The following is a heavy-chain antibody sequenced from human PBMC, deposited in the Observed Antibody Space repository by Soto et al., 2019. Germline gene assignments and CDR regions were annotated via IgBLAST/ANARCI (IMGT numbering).Heavy chain of an antibody. D-gene: IGHD2-15*01. CDR1: GGSISSGGYY. Sequence: QVQLQESGPGLVKPSQTLSLTCTISGGSISSGGYYCSWIRQHPGKGLEWIGYNYYSGCTYYNPSLDRPVTISEAMSTPQFSLKLSSATGADTAIYYCTRTPRYWGQVTLVTAS. V-gene: IGHV4-31*01. J-gene: IGHJ4*02. CDR2: NYYSGCT. CDR3: TRTPRY.